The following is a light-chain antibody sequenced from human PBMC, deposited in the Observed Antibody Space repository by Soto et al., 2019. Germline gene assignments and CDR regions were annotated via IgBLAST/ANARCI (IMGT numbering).Light chain of an antibody. J-gene: IGLJ1*01. CDR1: SSNVGSYKL. CDR2: EVN. CDR3: CSSVRSPTYV. Sequence: ALTQPASVSASPGQSITISCTGTSSNVGSYKLVSWYQQHPGKAPKLMIFEVNKRPSGVSNRFSGSKSGNTASLTISGLKVEDESDYYCCSSVRSPTYVFGSGTNATVL. V-gene: IGLV2-23*02.